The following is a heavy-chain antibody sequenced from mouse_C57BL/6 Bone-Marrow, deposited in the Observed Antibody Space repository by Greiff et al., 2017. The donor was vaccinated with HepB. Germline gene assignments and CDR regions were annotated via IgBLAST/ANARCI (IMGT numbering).Heavy chain of an antibody. V-gene: IGHV1-64*01. J-gene: IGHJ1*03. CDR3: ANYYGSRWYFDV. Sequence: QVHVKQPGAELVKPGASVKLSCKASGYTFTSYWMHWVKQRPGQGLEWIGMIHPNSGSTNYNEKFKSKATLTVDKSSSTAYMQLSSLTSEDSAVYYCANYYGSRWYFDVWGTGTTVTVSS. D-gene: IGHD1-1*01. CDR1: GYTFTSYW. CDR2: IHPNSGST.